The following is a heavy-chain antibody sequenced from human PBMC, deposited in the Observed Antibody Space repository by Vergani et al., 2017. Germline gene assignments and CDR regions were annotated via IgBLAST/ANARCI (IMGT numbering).Heavy chain of an antibody. V-gene: IGHV3-48*03. J-gene: IGHJ6*02. CDR2: ISSSGSTI. D-gene: IGHD2-2*01. Sequence: EVQLVESGGGLVQPGGSLRLSCAASGFTFSSYEMNWVRQAPGKGLEWVSYISSSGSTIYYADSVKGRFTISRDNAKNSLYLQMNSLRAEDTAVYYCAGIGSSTSCLLLNGMDVWGQGTTVTVSS. CDR1: GFTFSSYE. CDR3: AGIGSSTSCLLLNGMDV.